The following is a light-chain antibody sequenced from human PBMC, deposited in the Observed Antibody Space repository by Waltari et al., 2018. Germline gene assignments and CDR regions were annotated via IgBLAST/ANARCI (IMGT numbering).Light chain of an antibody. CDR3: QHYLRLPVT. CDR1: ESVSRA. J-gene: IGKJ1*01. V-gene: IGKV3-20*01. Sequence: EIALTQSPGTLSLSVGERATASCRASESVSRALAWYQQQPGQAPRLLIYGASTRATGIPDRFSGRGSGTDFSLTISRLEPDDFAVYYCQHYLRLPVTFGQGTTVEI. CDR2: GAS.